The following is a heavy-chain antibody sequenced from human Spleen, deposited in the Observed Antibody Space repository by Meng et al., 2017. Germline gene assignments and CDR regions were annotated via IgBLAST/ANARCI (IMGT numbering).Heavy chain of an antibody. J-gene: IGHJ5*02. CDR2: INHSGST. CDR3: ARNEGYSLGA. D-gene: IGHD2-21*01. V-gene: IGHV4-34*01. CDR1: GGSFSGYY. Sequence: QVQLQRWGAGLLKPSETLSLTCAVYGGSFSGYYWSWIRQPPGKGLEWIGEINHSGSTNYNPSLKSRVTISVDTSKNQFSLKLSSVTAADTAVYYCARNEGYSLGAWGQGTLVTVSS.